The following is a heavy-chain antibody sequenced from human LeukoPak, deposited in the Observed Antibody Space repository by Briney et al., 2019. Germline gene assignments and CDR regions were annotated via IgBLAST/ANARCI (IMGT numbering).Heavy chain of an antibody. CDR1: GGTFSSYA. D-gene: IGHD1-26*01. V-gene: IGHV1-69*13. CDR3: ANGYGSYYFGGPDY. Sequence: SVKVSCKASGGTFSSYAISWVRQAPGQGLEWMGGIIPIFGTANYAQKFQGRVTITADESTSTAYMELSSLRSEDTAVYYCANGYGSYYFGGPDYWGQGTLVTVSS. CDR2: IIPIFGTA. J-gene: IGHJ4*02.